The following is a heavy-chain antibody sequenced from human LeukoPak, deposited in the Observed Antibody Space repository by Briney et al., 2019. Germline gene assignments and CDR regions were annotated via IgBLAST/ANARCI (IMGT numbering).Heavy chain of an antibody. CDR1: GGSFIGNY. D-gene: IGHD2-21*02. J-gene: IGHJ3*02. Sequence: NASETLSLTCAVHGGSFIGNYWSWIRQPPGKGLEWIGYIYYSGSTYYNPSLKSRVTISVDTSKNQFSLKLSSVTAADTAVYYCARDCGGDCDAFDIWGQGTMVTVSS. CDR2: IYYSGST. V-gene: IGHV4-30-4*08. CDR3: ARDCGGDCDAFDI.